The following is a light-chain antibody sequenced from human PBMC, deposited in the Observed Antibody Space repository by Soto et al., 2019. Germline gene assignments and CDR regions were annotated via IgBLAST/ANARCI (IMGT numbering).Light chain of an antibody. J-gene: IGKJ1*01. CDR1: QSISSW. CDR2: DAS. V-gene: IGKV1-5*01. Sequence: DNQMTLSPFTLSATVGDRVTITCRASQSISSWLAWYQQKPGKAPKLLIYDASSLESGVPSRFSGSGSGTEFTLTISSLQPDDFATYYCQQYNSYSWTFGQGTKVDIK. CDR3: QQYNSYSWT.